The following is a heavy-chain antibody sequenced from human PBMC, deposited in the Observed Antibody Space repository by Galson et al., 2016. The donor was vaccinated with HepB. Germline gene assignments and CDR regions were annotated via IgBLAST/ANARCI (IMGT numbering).Heavy chain of an antibody. J-gene: IGHJ6*02. Sequence: SLRLSCAASGFTLSSYAMNWVRQAPGKGLEWISFISSSSSYIYYADSVKGRFTISRGNAKNSLYLQMNSLRAEDTAVYYCARDRFYSNYGAFYYYGMDVWGQGTTVTVSS. CDR1: GFTLSSYA. CDR3: ARDRFYSNYGAFYYYGMDV. V-gene: IGHV3-21*01. CDR2: ISSSSSYI. D-gene: IGHD4-11*01.